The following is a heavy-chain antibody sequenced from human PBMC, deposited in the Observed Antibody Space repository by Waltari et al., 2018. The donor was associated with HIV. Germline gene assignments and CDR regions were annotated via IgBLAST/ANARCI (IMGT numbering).Heavy chain of an antibody. CDR1: GYSISSGYY. CDR2: IYHSGTT. V-gene: IGHV4-38-2*02. D-gene: IGHD1-26*01. J-gene: IGHJ4*02. CDR3: AGDQVGATYFDY. Sequence: QVQLQESGPGLVKPSETLSLTCAVSGYSISSGYYWGWIRQPPGKGLEWIGSIYHSGTTYYNPSLKSRVAISIDTSKNQVSLKLSSVTAADTAVYYCAGDQVGATYFDYWGQGTLVTVSS.